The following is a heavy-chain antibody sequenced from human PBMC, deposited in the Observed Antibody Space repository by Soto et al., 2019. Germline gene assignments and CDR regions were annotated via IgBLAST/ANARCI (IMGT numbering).Heavy chain of an antibody. D-gene: IGHD3-10*01. CDR2: INPILSMS. V-gene: IGHV1-69*02. J-gene: IGHJ4*02. CDR3: ATSYGSGYRAFDY. Sequence: QVQLVQSGAEVKKPGSSVKVSCKASGDTFSFYTINWVRQAPGLGLEWVGRINPILSMSNYAQKFQGRFTMTADKSTNTAYMELRSLRSEDTAMYYCATSYGSGYRAFDYWGQGALVTVSS. CDR1: GDTFSFYT.